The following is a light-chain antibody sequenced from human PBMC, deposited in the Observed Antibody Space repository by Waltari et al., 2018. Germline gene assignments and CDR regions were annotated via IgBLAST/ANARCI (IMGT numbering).Light chain of an antibody. CDR2: DAS. J-gene: IGKJ1*01. Sequence: DIQMTQSPSTLSASVGDRVTITCRASQLISSWLAWYQQKPGKVPKLLIDDASSLESGVPSRFSGSGSGTEFTLTISSLQPDDFATYYCQQYNSYSWTFGQGTKVEIK. V-gene: IGKV1-5*01. CDR1: QLISSW. CDR3: QQYNSYSWT.